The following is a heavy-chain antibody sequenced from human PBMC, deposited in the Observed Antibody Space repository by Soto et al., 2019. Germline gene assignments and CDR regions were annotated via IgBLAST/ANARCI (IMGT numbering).Heavy chain of an antibody. CDR1: GFTFSNAW. D-gene: IGHD3-16*02. V-gene: IGHV3-15*01. Sequence: GGSLRLSCAASGFTFSNAWMSWVRQAPGKGLEWVDRIKSKTDGGTTDYAAPVKGRFTISRDDSKNTLYLQMNSLKTEDTAVYYCTTDASIMITFGGVIGNHYYYYYGMDVWGQGTTVTVSS. CDR2: IKSKTDGGTT. J-gene: IGHJ6*02. CDR3: TTDASIMITFGGVIGNHYYYYYGMDV.